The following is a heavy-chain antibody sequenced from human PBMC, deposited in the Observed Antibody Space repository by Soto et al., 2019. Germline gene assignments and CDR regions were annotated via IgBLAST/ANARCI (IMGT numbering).Heavy chain of an antibody. V-gene: IGHV1-69*04. CDR1: GGTFSSYT. J-gene: IGHJ6*03. Sequence: SVKVSCKASGGTFSSYTISWVRQAPGQGLEWMGRIIPILGIANYAQKFQGRVTITADKSTSTAYMELSSLRSEDTAVYYCARDIYERYYYYYYMDVWGKGTTVTVSS. CDR2: IIPILGIA. D-gene: IGHD3-22*01. CDR3: ARDIYERYYYYYYMDV.